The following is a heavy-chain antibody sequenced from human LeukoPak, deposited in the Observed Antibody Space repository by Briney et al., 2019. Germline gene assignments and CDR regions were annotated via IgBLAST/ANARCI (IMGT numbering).Heavy chain of an antibody. CDR3: ARHSQVVRGWFDP. V-gene: IGHV4-59*08. Sequence: PSETLSLTCTVSGGSISSYYWSWIRQPPGKGLERIGYIFHSGSTNYSPSLKSRVTMSVDTSKSQFSLKLSSVTAADTAVYYCARHSQVVRGWFDPWGQGTLVTVSS. D-gene: IGHD3-10*01. J-gene: IGHJ5*02. CDR1: GGSISSYY. CDR2: IFHSGST.